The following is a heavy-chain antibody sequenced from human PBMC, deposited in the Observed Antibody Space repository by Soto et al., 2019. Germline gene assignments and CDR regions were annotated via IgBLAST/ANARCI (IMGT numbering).Heavy chain of an antibody. CDR2: IYYSGST. CDR1: GGSISSSSYY. Sequence: QLQLQESGPGLVKPSETLSLTCTVSGGSISSSSYYWGWIRQPPGKGLEWIGSIYYSGSTYYNPSLNSRATISVDTSKNQFSLKLSSVTAADTAVYYCARRVEDYGVEFDAFDIWGQGTMVTVSS. CDR3: ARRVEDYGVEFDAFDI. D-gene: IGHD4-17*01. J-gene: IGHJ3*02. V-gene: IGHV4-39*01.